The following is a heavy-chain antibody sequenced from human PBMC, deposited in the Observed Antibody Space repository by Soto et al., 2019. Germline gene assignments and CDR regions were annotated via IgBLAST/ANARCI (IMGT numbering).Heavy chain of an antibody. J-gene: IGHJ6*02. CDR1: GGSFSGYY. CDR2: IFHSGST. V-gene: IGHV4-34*12. Sequence: SEPLCLTWGVYGGSFSGYYWRWIRKPPGKGLEWIGNIFHSGSTYYTPSLQSRVTISLDTSKNHFSLKLSSVTPADTAVYYCARDRYYGSGTYYNFYSGMDVWGQGTTVTVSS. D-gene: IGHD3-10*01. CDR3: ARDRYYGSGTYYNFYSGMDV.